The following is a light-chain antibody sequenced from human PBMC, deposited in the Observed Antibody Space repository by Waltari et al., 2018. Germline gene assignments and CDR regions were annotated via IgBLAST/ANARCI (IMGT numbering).Light chain of an antibody. V-gene: IGKV1-17*01. CDR3: LQYESEPFT. CDR1: QDIGDF. CDR2: VAS. J-gene: IGKJ3*01. Sequence: DIQMSQSPPSLSASVGHRVTIACRASQDIGDFLSWYQQKPGKPPKRLISVASSLESGVPSRFRGSGSGTDFTLTISGLQPEDFATYFCLQYESEPFTFGPGTKLDIK.